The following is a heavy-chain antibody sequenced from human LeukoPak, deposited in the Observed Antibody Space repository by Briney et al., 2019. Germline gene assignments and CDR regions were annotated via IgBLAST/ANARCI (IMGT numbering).Heavy chain of an antibody. CDR1: GFTFSSYS. CDR2: ISSSSSYI. Sequence: GGSLRLSCAASGFTFSSYSMNWVRQAPGKGLEWVSSISSSSSYIYYADSVKGRFTISRDNAKNSLYLQMNSLRAEDTAVYYCARFIVVVVAATNANWFDPWGQGTLVTVFS. J-gene: IGHJ5*02. CDR3: ARFIVVVVAATNANWFDP. V-gene: IGHV3-21*01. D-gene: IGHD2-15*01.